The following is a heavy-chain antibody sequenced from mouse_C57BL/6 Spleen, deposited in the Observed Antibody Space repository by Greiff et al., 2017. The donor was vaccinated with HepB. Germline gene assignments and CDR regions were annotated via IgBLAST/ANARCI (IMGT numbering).Heavy chain of an antibody. CDR3: ARSGDGYYGEYYFDY. CDR2: IDPNSGGT. D-gene: IGHD2-3*01. J-gene: IGHJ2*01. V-gene: IGHV1-72*01. CDR1: GYTFTSYW. Sequence: VQLQQPGAELVKPGASVKLSCKASGYTFTSYWMHWVKQRPGRGVEWIGRIDPNSGGTKYNEKFKSKATLTVDKPSSTAYMQLSSLTSEDSAVYYCARSGDGYYGEYYFDYWGQGTTLTVSS.